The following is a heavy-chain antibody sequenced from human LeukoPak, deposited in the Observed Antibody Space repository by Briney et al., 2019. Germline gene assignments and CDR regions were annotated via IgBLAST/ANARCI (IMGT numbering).Heavy chain of an antibody. CDR3: AKYGNSGWVIDS. J-gene: IGHJ4*02. CDR2: IYYNGAT. D-gene: IGHD6-19*01. CDR1: GCSISRDY. V-gene: IGHV4-59*08. Sequence: SETLSLTCTVSGCSISRDYWTWIRQPPGKGPEYIGYIYYNGATNYNPSHNSRVTISVDTSKNQFSLKLSSVTAADTAVYFCAKYGNSGWVIDSWGQGTLVTVSS.